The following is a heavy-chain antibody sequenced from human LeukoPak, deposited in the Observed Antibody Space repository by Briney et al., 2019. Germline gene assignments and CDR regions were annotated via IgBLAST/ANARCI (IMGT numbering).Heavy chain of an antibody. J-gene: IGHJ6*04. Sequence: GGSLRLSCAASGFTFSSYWISWVRQAPGKGLEWVANIKQDGSEKYYVDSVKGRFTISRDNAKNSLYLQMNSLRAEDTAVYYCAELGTTMIGGVWGKGTTVTISS. V-gene: IGHV3-7*01. CDR1: GFTFSSYW. CDR2: IKQDGSEK. D-gene: IGHD3-10*02. CDR3: AELGTTMIGGV.